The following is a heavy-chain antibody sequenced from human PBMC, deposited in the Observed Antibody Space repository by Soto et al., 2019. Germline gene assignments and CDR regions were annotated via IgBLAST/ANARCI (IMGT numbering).Heavy chain of an antibody. V-gene: IGHV3-23*01. D-gene: IGHD6-19*01. CDR3: AKDRGSGWYRGAFDI. J-gene: IGHJ3*02. Sequence: LGLSCSASGXTFSSYAMSWVRQAPGKGLEWVSAISGSGGSTYYADSVKGRFTISRDNSKNTLYLQMNSLRAEDTAVYYCAKDRGSGWYRGAFDIWGQGTMVTVSS. CDR2: ISGSGGST. CDR1: GXTFSSYA.